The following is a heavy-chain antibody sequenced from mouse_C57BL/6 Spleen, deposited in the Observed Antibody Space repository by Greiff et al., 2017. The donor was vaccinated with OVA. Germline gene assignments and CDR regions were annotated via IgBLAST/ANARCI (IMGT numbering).Heavy chain of an antibody. D-gene: IGHD3-2*02. CDR1: GYAFSSSW. J-gene: IGHJ4*01. Sequence: VQLVESGPELVKPGASVKISCKASGYAFSSSWMNWVKQRPGKGLEWIGRIYPGDGDTNYNGKFKGKATLTADKSSSTAYMQLSSLTSETSAVYVGSIDSSVRCAKCYWGQGASVTVSS. CDR3: SIDSSVRCAKCY. CDR2: IYPGDGDT. V-gene: IGHV1-82*01.